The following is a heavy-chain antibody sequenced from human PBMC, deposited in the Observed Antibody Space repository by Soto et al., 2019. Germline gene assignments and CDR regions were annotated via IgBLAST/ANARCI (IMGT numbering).Heavy chain of an antibody. Sequence: GASVKVSCKATGYTFTSYGISWVRPAPLQGLEWMVWLSAHNGNTNYAQKFQGRATMTTDTATNTAYMELRSLRSDDTAVYYCARDGRDYPHYFDYWGQGTLVTVSS. CDR2: LSAHNGNT. V-gene: IGHV1-18*01. CDR3: ARDGRDYPHYFDY. CDR1: GYTFTSYG. D-gene: IGHD4-17*01. J-gene: IGHJ4*02.